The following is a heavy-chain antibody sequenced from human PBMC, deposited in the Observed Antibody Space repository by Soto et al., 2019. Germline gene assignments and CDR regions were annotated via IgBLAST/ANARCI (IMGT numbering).Heavy chain of an antibody. Sequence: QVQLVQSGAEVKKPGSSVKVSCKASGGTFSSYAISWVRQAPGQGLEWMGGIIPIFGTANYAQKFQGRVTITADESTSTAYMELSSLRSEGTAVSYCARGADIVLVPAAMSYYYYGMDVWGQGTTVTVSS. CDR3: ARGADIVLVPAAMSYYYYGMDV. CDR1: GGTFSSYA. D-gene: IGHD2-2*01. J-gene: IGHJ6*02. V-gene: IGHV1-69*12. CDR2: IIPIFGTA.